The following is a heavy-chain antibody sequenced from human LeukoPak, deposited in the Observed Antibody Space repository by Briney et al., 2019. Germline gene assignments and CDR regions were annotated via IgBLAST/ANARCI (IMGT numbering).Heavy chain of an antibody. Sequence: AGGSLRLSYAASGFTFSSYGMHWVRQAPGKGLEWVAVISYDGGKKYYADSVKGRFTISRDNSKNTLYLQMNSLRPEDTAVYYCARSTTVTLQSFDYWGQGALVTVSS. J-gene: IGHJ4*02. CDR2: ISYDGGKK. CDR1: GFTFSSYG. CDR3: ARSTTVTLQSFDY. V-gene: IGHV3-30*03. D-gene: IGHD4-17*01.